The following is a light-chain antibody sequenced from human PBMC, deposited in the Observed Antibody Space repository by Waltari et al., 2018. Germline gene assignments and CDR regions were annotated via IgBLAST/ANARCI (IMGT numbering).Light chain of an antibody. CDR1: FSNIGANY. CDR2: GND. J-gene: IGLJ3*02. V-gene: IGLV1-44*01. CDR3: ATWDDSLNGRV. Sequence: QSVLTQPPSVSGTPGQRVSIPCSGSFSNIGANYVYGYQQFPGTAPKPLIHGNDQRPSGVPDRFSGSKSGTSASLAITGLQSEDEADYYCATWDDSLNGRVFGGGTKLTVL.